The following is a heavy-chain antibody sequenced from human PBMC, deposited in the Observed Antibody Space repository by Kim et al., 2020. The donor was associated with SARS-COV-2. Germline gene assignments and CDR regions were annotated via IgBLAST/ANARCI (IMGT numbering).Heavy chain of an antibody. Sequence: GGSLRLSCAASGFTFSSYWMHWVRQAPGKGLVWVSRINSDGSSTSYADSVKGRFTISRDNAKNTLYLQMNSLRAEDTAVYYCARDRGYSYGPGKLYYYMDVWGKGTTVTVSS. D-gene: IGHD5-18*01. J-gene: IGHJ6*03. CDR3: ARDRGYSYGPGKLYYYMDV. CDR2: INSDGSST. V-gene: IGHV3-74*01. CDR1: GFTFSSYW.